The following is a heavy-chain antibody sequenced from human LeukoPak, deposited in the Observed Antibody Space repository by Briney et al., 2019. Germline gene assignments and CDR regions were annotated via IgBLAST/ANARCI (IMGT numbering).Heavy chain of an antibody. Sequence: PGGSLRLSCAASGFTFSSYSMNWVRQAPGKGLEWVSYISSSSSTIYYADSVKGRFTISRDNAKNSLYLQMNSLRAEDTAVYYCARDRYSYYRLKTTIGDAFDIWGQGTMVTVSS. D-gene: IGHD1-14*01. CDR3: ARDRYSYYRLKTTIGDAFDI. J-gene: IGHJ3*02. CDR1: GFTFSSYS. V-gene: IGHV3-48*01. CDR2: ISSSSSTI.